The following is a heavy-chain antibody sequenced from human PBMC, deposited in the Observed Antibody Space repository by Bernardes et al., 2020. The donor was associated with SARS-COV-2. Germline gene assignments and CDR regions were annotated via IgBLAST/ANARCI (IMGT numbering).Heavy chain of an antibody. CDR2: INHSGST. CDR3: ARGGLGYGSGGIYYFDY. CDR1: GGSFSGYY. V-gene: IGHV4-34*01. D-gene: IGHD3-10*01. J-gene: IGHJ4*02. Sequence: SETLSLTCAVYGGSFSGYYWSWIRQPPGKGLEWIGEINHSGSTNYNPSLKSRVTISVDTSKNQFSLKLSSVTAADTAVYYCARGGLGYGSGGIYYFDYGGQGTLVTVSS.